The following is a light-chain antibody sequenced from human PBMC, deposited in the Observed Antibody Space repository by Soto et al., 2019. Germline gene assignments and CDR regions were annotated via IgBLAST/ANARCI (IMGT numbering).Light chain of an antibody. J-gene: IGKJ5*01. CDR1: QTVSNF. CDR2: DAS. Sequence: EIVLTQSPATLSLSPGERATLSCRASQTVSNFLGWYQQKPGQAPRLLIYDASSRATGIPARFSGSWSGTDFTLTISSLEPEDFAIYYCQQRSNWPLTFGQGTRLEIK. V-gene: IGKV3-11*01. CDR3: QQRSNWPLT.